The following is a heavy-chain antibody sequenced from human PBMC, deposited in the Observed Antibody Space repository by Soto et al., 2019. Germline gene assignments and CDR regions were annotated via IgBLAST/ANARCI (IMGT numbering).Heavy chain of an antibody. V-gene: IGHV3-21*01. Sequence: GGSLRLSCAASGFTFSSYSMNWVRQAPGKGLEWVSSISSSSSYIYYADSVKGRFTISRDNAKNSLYLQMNSLRAEDTAVYYCARGKLLMVRGGGMDVWGQGTTVTVYS. CDR1: GFTFSSYS. CDR3: ARGKLLMVRGGGMDV. CDR2: ISSSSSYI. D-gene: IGHD3-10*01. J-gene: IGHJ6*02.